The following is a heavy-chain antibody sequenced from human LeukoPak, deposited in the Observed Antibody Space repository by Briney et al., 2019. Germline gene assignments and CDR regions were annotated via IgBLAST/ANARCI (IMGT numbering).Heavy chain of an antibody. CDR2: IKSKTDGGTT. Sequence: GGSLRLSCAASGFTFSNAWMSWVRQAPGKGLEWVGRIKSKTDGGTTDYAAPVKGRFTISRDDSKNTLYLQMNSLKTEDTAVYYCAKDITGPHLWFGEFSDDAFDIWGQGTMVTVSS. CDR3: AKDITGPHLWFGEFSDDAFDI. D-gene: IGHD3-10*01. J-gene: IGHJ3*02. V-gene: IGHV3-15*01. CDR1: GFTFSNAW.